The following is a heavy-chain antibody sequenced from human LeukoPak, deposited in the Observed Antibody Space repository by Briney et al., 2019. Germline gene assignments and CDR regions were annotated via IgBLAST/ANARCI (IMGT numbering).Heavy chain of an antibody. CDR1: GFTFSSYA. V-gene: IGHV3-30*04. J-gene: IGHJ5*02. CDR3: ARDLEGWNWFDP. Sequence: GGSLRLSCAASGFTFSSYAMHWVRQAPGKGLEWVAVISYDGSNKYYADSVKGRFTISRDNSKNTLYLQMNSLRAEDTAVYYCARDLEGWNWFDPWGQGTLVTVSS. D-gene: IGHD3-3*01. CDR2: ISYDGSNK.